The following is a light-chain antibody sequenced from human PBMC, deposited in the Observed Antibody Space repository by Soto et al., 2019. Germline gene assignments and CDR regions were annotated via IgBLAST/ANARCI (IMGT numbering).Light chain of an antibody. V-gene: IGKV1-5*01. CDR2: DVS. J-gene: IGKJ1*01. CDR1: QSISNW. Sequence: DIQMTQSPSPLSASVGDRVTITCRASQSISNWLAWYQQKPGKAPKLLIYDVSRLESGVPSRFSGSGSGTEFIITIGSLQPDDFATDYCQQYNSYPWTFGQGTKVEIK. CDR3: QQYNSYPWT.